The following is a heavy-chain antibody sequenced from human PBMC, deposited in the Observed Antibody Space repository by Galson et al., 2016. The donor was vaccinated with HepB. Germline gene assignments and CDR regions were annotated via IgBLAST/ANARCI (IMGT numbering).Heavy chain of an antibody. Sequence: SLRLSCATSGFTFGSVWMSWVRQAPGKGLEWVSVISGSGGTTFYADSVKGRFSISRDNSQNTLDLQMNSLRAEDTAIYYCVKVFDYLNGWIDQWGQGILVTVSS. V-gene: IGHV3-23*01. CDR2: ISGSGGTT. CDR3: VKVFDYLNGWIDQ. J-gene: IGHJ4*02. CDR1: GFTFGSVW. D-gene: IGHD6-19*01.